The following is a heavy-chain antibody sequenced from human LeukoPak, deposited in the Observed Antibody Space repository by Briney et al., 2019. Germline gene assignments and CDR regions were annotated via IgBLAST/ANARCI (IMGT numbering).Heavy chain of an antibody. J-gene: IGHJ3*02. CDR1: GGSISSSNW. D-gene: IGHD2-2*01. CDR3: ARVVITAAKPLVSAFDI. Sequence: SETLSLTCAVSGGSISSSNWWSWVRQPPGKGLEWIGEIYHSGSTNYNPSLKSRVTISVDKSKNQFSLKLSSVTAADTAVYYWARVVITAAKPLVSAFDIWGQGTIVTGSS. CDR2: IYHSGST. V-gene: IGHV4-4*02.